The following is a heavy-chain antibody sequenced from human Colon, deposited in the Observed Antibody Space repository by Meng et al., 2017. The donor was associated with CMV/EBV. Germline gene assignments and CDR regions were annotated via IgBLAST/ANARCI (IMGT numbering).Heavy chain of an antibody. CDR1: GYTFTANH. V-gene: IGHV1-2*02. J-gene: IGHJ4*02. D-gene: IGHD6-13*01. CDR3: VRESWYFDF. CDR2: IYPQDGGT. Sequence: QVQLVQSGTEVKKPGASVKVSCQTSGYTFTANHLHWVRQAPGQGLEWMGWIYPQDGGTYFAQKFQDRVTLTRDTSITTAYMELRGLTSDDTAIYYCVRESWYFDFWGEGTLVTVSS.